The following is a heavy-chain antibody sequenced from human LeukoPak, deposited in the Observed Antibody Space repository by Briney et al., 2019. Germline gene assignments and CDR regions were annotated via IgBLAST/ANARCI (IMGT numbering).Heavy chain of an antibody. CDR1: GYTFTGYY. V-gene: IGHV1-2*02. J-gene: IGHJ3*02. Sequence: ASVKVSCKASGYTFTGYYMHWVRQAPGQGLEWMGWIKPNSGGTNYAQKFQGRVTMTTDTSTSTAYMELRSLRSDDTAVYYCARDWDSSGWYLVPRDAFDIWGQGTMVTVSS. CDR2: IKPNSGGT. D-gene: IGHD6-19*01. CDR3: ARDWDSSGWYLVPRDAFDI.